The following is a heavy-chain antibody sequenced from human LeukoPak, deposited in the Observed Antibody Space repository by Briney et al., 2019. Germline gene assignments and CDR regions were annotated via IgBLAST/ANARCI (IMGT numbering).Heavy chain of an antibody. CDR3: ARESSANYGSGSYNWFDP. J-gene: IGHJ5*02. CDR2: IYHSGST. V-gene: IGHV4-4*02. D-gene: IGHD3-10*01. CDR1: GGSISSSNW. Sequence: SETLSLTCAVSGGSISSSNWWSWVRQPPGKGLEWIGEIYHSGSTNYNPPLKSRVTISVDKSKNQFSLKLSSVTAADTAVYYCARESSANYGSGSYNWFDPWGQGTLVTVSS.